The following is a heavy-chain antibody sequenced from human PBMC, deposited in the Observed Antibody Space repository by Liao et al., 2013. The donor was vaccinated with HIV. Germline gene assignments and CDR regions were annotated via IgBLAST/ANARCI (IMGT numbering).Heavy chain of an antibody. CDR1: GDLIRRDNYY. CDR3: ARGEWYFDL. CDR2: IYTGMSTTGTT. J-gene: IGHJ2*01. Sequence: QVRLQESGPGLVKPSQTLSLTCTVSGDLIRRDNYYWTWIRQPAGKGLEWIGHIYTGMSTTGTTNYNPSLKSRVSISADTSKNQFSLKLRSVTAADRAVYYCARGEWYFDLWGRGTLVTVSS. V-gene: IGHV4-61*02.